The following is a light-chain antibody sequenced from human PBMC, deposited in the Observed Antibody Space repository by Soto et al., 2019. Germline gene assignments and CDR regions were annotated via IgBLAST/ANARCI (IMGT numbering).Light chain of an antibody. CDR2: GAS. V-gene: IGKV3-20*01. CDR3: KQYGRS. J-gene: IGKJ4*01. CDR1: QSVSSSY. Sequence: EIVLTQSPGTLSLSPGERATLSCRASQSVSSSYLAWYQQKPGQAPRLLIYGASSRATGIPDRFSGSVSGTDFNLTISRLEPDDFAVYYCKQYGRSFGGGTKVEIK.